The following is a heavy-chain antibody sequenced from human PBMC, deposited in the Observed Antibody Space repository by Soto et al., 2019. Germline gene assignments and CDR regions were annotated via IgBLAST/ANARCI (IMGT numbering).Heavy chain of an antibody. V-gene: IGHV3-21*01. J-gene: IGHJ4*02. CDR1: GFTFSSYS. D-gene: IGHD3-22*01. CDR3: AREDDSSGYYLGERSRWLNY. Sequence: EVQLVESGGGLVKPGGSLRLSCAASGFTFSSYSMNWVRQAPGKGLEWVSSISSSSSYIYYADSVKGRFTISRDNAKNSLYLQMNSLRAEDTAVYYCAREDDSSGYYLGERSRWLNYWGQGTLVTVSS. CDR2: ISSSSSYI.